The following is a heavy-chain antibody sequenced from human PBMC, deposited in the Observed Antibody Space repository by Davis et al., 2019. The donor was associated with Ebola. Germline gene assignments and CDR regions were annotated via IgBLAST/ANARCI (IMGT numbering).Heavy chain of an antibody. J-gene: IGHJ4*02. V-gene: IGHV3-33*06. Sequence: PGGSLRLSCAASGFTFSSYGMHWVRQAPGKGLEWVAVIWYDGSNKYYADSVKGRFTISRDNSKNTLYLQMNSLRAEDTAVYYCANGRDPYYFDYWGQGTLVTVSS. CDR2: IWYDGSNK. D-gene: IGHD1-26*01. CDR1: GFTFSSYG. CDR3: ANGRDPYYFDY.